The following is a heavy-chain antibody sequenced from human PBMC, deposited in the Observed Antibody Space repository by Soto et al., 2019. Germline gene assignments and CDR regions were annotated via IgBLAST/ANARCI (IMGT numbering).Heavy chain of an antibody. V-gene: IGHV3-30*18. CDR1: GFTFSSYG. J-gene: IGHJ4*02. Sequence: GGSLRLSCAASGFTFSSYGMHWVRQAPGKGLEWVAVISYDGSNKYYADSVKGRFTISRDNSKNTLYLQMNSLRAEDTAVYYCAKEDSGISPDYWGQGTLVTVSS. CDR2: ISYDGSNK. D-gene: IGHD1-26*01. CDR3: AKEDSGISPDY.